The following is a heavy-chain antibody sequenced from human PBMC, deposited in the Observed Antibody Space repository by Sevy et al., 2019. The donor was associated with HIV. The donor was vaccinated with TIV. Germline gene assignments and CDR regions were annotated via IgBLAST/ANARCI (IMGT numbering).Heavy chain of an antibody. CDR3: ARVGYSYGYEDY. CDR2: ISSSSSYI. D-gene: IGHD5-18*01. V-gene: IGHV3-21*01. Sequence: GGSLRLSCAASAFTFSSYSMNWVRQAPGKGLEWVSSISSSSSYIYYADSVKGRFTISRDNAKNSLYLQMNSLRAEDTAVYYCARVGYSYGYEDYWGQGTLVTVSS. CDR1: AFTFSSYS. J-gene: IGHJ4*02.